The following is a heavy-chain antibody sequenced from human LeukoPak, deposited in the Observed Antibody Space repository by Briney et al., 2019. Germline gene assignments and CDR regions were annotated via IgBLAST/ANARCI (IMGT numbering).Heavy chain of an antibody. CDR3: ARGLSYYGSGSFGY. Sequence: SETLSLTCTVSGGSISSSSYYWGWIRQPPGKGLEWIGEINHSGSTNYNPSLKSRVTISVDTSKNQFSLKLSSVTAADTAVYYCARGLSYYGSGSFGYWGQGTLVTVSS. J-gene: IGHJ4*02. CDR2: INHSGST. D-gene: IGHD3-10*01. V-gene: IGHV4-39*07. CDR1: GGSISSSSYY.